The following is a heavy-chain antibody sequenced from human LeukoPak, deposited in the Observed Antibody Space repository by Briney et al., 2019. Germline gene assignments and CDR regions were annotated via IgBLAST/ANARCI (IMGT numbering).Heavy chain of an antibody. Sequence: PGGSLRLSCAASGFTFSSYAMHWVRQAPGKGLEYVSAISSNGGSTYYANSVKGRFTISRDNSKNTLYLQMNSLKAEDTAVYYCARDPACGGDCYGCFEYWGQGSLVTVSS. CDR2: ISSNGGST. J-gene: IGHJ4*02. V-gene: IGHV3-64*01. D-gene: IGHD2-21*02. CDR1: GFTFSSYA. CDR3: ARDPACGGDCYGCFEY.